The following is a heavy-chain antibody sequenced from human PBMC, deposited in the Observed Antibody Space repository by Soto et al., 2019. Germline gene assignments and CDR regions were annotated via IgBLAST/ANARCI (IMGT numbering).Heavy chain of an antibody. CDR2: ISDDGRYK. CDR1: GFTFSSYG. Sequence: GGSLRLSCAASGFTFSSYGMHWVRQAPGKGLEWVAVISDDGRYKYYRDSVKGRFTISRDNSKNTLYLQMDTLRAEDTAVYYCAKSREPYCTGGSCYFDYWGQGTLVTVSS. D-gene: IGHD2-8*02. CDR3: AKSREPYCTGGSCYFDY. J-gene: IGHJ4*02. V-gene: IGHV3-30*18.